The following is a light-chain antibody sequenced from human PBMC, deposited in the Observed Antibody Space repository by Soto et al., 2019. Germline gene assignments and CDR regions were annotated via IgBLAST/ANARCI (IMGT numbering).Light chain of an antibody. V-gene: IGKV4-1*01. CDR1: QRVLYNSNNKNY. J-gene: IGKJ4*01. CDR2: WAS. CDR3: QQYYNTPLT. Sequence: DIVMTQSPDSLAVSLGERATINCKSSQRVLYNSNNKNYLVWYQQKPGQPPKLLIYWASTRESGVPDRFSGSGSGTDFTLTISSLQAEDVAVYYCQQYYNTPLTFGGGTKVEIK.